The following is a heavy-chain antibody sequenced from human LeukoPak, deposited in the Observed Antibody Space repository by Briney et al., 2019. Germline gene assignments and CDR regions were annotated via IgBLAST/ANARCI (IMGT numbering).Heavy chain of an antibody. D-gene: IGHD3-10*01. CDR3: ARDAGSWNLNY. CDR1: GFTFMSYW. V-gene: IGHV3-7*01. Sequence: GGSLRLSCAASGFTFMSYWMSWVRQAPGKGLEWVANIKQDGSEKYYVDSVKGRFTISRDNAKNSLYLQMNSLRAEDTAVYYCARDAGSWNLNYWGQGTLVTVSS. CDR2: IKQDGSEK. J-gene: IGHJ4*02.